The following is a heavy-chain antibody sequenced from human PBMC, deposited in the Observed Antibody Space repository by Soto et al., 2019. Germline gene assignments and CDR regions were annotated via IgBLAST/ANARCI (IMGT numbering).Heavy chain of an antibody. CDR3: ARDGTTYYGMDV. CDR2: INPNSGGT. Sequence: GASVKVSCKASGYTFTGYYMHWVRQAPGQGLEWMGWINPNSGGTNYAQKFQGWVTMARDTSISTAYMELSRLRSDDTAVYYCARDGTTYYGMDVWGQGTTVTVPS. CDR1: GYTFTGYY. J-gene: IGHJ6*02. D-gene: IGHD1-1*01. V-gene: IGHV1-2*04.